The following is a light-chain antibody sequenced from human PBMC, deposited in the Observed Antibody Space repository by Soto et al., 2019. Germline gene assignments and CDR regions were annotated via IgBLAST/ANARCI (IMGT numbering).Light chain of an antibody. CDR2: GAS. V-gene: IGKV3-15*01. CDR1: QSVSSN. Sequence: EIVMTQSPATLSVSPGERATLSCRASQSVSSNLAWYQQKPGQAPRLLIYGASTRATGIPARFSGSGSGTEFIPTISSLQSEDFAVYYCQQYNNWPQTFGQGTKVEIK. CDR3: QQYNNWPQT. J-gene: IGKJ1*01.